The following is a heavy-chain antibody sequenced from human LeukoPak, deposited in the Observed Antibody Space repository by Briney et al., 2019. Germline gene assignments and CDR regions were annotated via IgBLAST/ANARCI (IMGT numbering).Heavy chain of an antibody. Sequence: SETLSLTCAVYGGSFSGYYWSWIRPPPGKGLEWIGEINHSGSTNYNPSLKSRVTISVDTSKNQFSLKLSSVTAADTAVYYCARLRGSYPRVGFDPWGQGTLVTVSS. CDR1: GGSFSGYY. J-gene: IGHJ5*02. CDR3: ARLRGSYPRVGFDP. V-gene: IGHV4-34*01. D-gene: IGHD1-26*01. CDR2: INHSGST.